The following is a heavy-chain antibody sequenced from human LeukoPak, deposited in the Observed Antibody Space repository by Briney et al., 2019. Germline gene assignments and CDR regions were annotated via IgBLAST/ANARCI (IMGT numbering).Heavy chain of an antibody. J-gene: IGHJ5*02. D-gene: IGHD2-21*02. Sequence: TSETLSLTRTVSGGSISSYYWSWIRQPPGKGLEWIGYIYYSGSTNYNPSLKSRVTISVDTSKNQFSLKLSSVTAADTAVYYCARDMGYCGGDCFRNWFDPWGQGTLVTVSS. CDR2: IYYSGST. CDR1: GGSISSYY. CDR3: ARDMGYCGGDCFRNWFDP. V-gene: IGHV4-59*01.